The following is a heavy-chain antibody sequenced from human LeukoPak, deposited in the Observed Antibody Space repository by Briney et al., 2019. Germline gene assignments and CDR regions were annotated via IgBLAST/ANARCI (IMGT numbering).Heavy chain of an antibody. J-gene: IGHJ6*03. Sequence: PSETLSLTCTVSGTSISRYYWSWIRQPPGKGLEWIGYIYYNETTNYNPSLKSRVTISVDTSKNQFSLKLSSVTAADTAVYYCARGGSGWYGGLYYYYYYMDVWGKGTTVTVSS. D-gene: IGHD6-19*01. CDR2: IYYNETT. CDR3: ARGGSGWYGGLYYYYYYMDV. V-gene: IGHV4-59*12. CDR1: GTSISRYY.